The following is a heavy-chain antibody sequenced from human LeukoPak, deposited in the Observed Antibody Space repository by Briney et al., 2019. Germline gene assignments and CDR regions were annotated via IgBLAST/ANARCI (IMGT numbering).Heavy chain of an antibody. V-gene: IGHV4-59*01. CDR1: GGSISSYY. CDR2: IYYSGST. J-gene: IGHJ4*02. CDR3: ARASTYDIFSSGPFDY. Sequence: SETLSLTCTVSGGSISSYYWSWLRQPPGKGLEWIGYIYYSGSTNYNPSLKSRVTISVDTSKNQFSLKLSSVTAADTAVYYCARASTYDIFSSGPFDYWGQGTLVTVSS. D-gene: IGHD3-9*01.